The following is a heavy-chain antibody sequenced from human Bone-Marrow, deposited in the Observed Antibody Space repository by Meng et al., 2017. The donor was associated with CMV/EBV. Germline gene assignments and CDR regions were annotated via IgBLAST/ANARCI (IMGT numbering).Heavy chain of an antibody. CDR2: IYHSGST. J-gene: IGHJ4*02. D-gene: IGHD3-22*01. V-gene: IGHV4-38-2*02. CDR3: ARDNPPYGGYKFDY. Sequence: GSLRLSCTVSGYSISSGYYWGWIRQPPGKGLEWIGSIYHSGSTYYNPSLRSRVTISVDTSKNQFSLKLSSVTAADTAVYYCARDNPPYGGYKFDYWGQGTPVTVSS. CDR1: GYSISSGYY.